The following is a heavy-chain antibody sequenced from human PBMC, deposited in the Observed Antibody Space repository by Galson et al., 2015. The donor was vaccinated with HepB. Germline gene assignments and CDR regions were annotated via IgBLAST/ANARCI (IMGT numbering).Heavy chain of an antibody. CDR3: ARMLTDSSSIDY. D-gene: IGHD6-13*01. Sequence: PALVKPTQTLTLPCTFSGFSLSTSGMCVSWIRQPPGKALEWLARIDWDDDKYYSTSLKTRLTISKDTSKNQVVLTMTNMDPVDTATYYCARMLTDSSSIDYWGQGTLVTVSS. J-gene: IGHJ4*02. CDR2: IDWDDDK. CDR1: GFSLSTSGMC. V-gene: IGHV2-70*11.